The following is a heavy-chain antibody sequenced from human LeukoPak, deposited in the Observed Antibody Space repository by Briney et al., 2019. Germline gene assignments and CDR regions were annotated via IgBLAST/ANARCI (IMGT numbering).Heavy chain of an antibody. V-gene: IGHV3-21*01. CDR3: ARGTLNIPGEQGAFDY. CDR2: ISTSSSYI. D-gene: IGHD1-14*01. CDR1: GFTFSRYS. Sequence: GGSLRLSCAASGFTFSRYSMNWVRQAPGKGLEWVSSISTSSSYIYYADSVKGRFTIPRDNAKKSVNLQMNSLRAEDTAVYYCARGTLNIPGEQGAFDYWGQGTLVTVSS. J-gene: IGHJ4*02.